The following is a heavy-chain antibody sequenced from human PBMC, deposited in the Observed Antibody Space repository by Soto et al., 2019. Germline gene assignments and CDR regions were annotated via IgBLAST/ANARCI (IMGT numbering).Heavy chain of an antibody. CDR3: ARGFFRPPSTPNFDY. D-gene: IGHD3-3*01. V-gene: IGHV4-30-4*01. CDR1: GGSISSGDYY. Sequence: SETLSLTCTVSGGSISSGDYYWSWIRQPPRKGLEWIGYIYYSGSTYYSPSFQGQVTISVDKSITTAYLQWSSLKASDTAMYYCARGFFRPPSTPNFDYWGLGTLVTVSS. CDR2: IYYSGST. J-gene: IGHJ4*02.